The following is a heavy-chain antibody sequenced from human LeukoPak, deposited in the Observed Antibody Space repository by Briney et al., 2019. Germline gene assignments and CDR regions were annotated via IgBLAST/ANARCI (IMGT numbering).Heavy chain of an antibody. V-gene: IGHV3-33*01. Sequence: PGGSLRLSCAASGFTFSSYGMHWARQAPGKGLEWVAVIWYDGSNKYYADSVKGRFTISRDNSKNTLYLQMNSLGAEDTAVYYCARAGVVLQPEYYFDYWGQGTLVTVSS. CDR2: IWYDGSNK. CDR1: GFTFSSYG. D-gene: IGHD2/OR15-2a*01. CDR3: ARAGVVLQPEYYFDY. J-gene: IGHJ4*02.